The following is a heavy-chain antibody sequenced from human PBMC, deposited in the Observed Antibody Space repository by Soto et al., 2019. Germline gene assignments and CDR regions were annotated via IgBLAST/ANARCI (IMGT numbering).Heavy chain of an antibody. V-gene: IGHV6-1*01. CDR2: TYYTSKWYD. J-gene: IGHJ6*02. Sequence: SQTLSLTCAIFGDSLSSNSAIWNWVRQSPSRGLEWLGRTYYTSKWYDDYAVSVKSRISINPDTSKDQVSLQLNSVTPEDTAVYYCARAYSSGWSFYYGTDVWGQGTTVTVS. CDR3: ARAYSSGWSFYYGTDV. D-gene: IGHD6-19*01. CDR1: GDSLSSNSAI.